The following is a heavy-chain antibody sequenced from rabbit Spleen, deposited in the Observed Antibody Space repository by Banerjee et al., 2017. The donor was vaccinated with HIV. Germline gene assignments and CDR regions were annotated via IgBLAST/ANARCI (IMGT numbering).Heavy chain of an antibody. V-gene: IGHV1S7*01. CDR1: GFTLSSYY. J-gene: IGHJ4*01. CDR2: IDLLFGTT. Sequence: QLVESGGGLVQPEGSLKLSCKASGFTLSSYYMNWVRQAPGKGLEWIGYIDLLFGTTYYANWVNGRFTISSHNAQNTLFLQLNSLTAADTATYFCARDLVTVIGWNFNLWGQGTLVTVS. D-gene: IGHD1-1*01. CDR3: ARDLVTVIGWNFNL.